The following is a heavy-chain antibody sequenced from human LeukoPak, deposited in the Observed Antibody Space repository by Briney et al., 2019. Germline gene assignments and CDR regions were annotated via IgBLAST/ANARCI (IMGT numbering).Heavy chain of an antibody. J-gene: IGHJ4*02. CDR2: VSPPGGGT. CDR1: GFTFSNHG. D-gene: IGHD3/OR15-3a*01. CDR3: AKDLSSGTGRGFDY. Sequence: GGSLRLSCAASGFTFSNHGMNWVRQAPGKGLEWLSGVSPPGGGTYYADSVKGRFTISRDDSKNTLYLQMNSLRAEDTALYYCAKDLSSGTGRGFDYWGQGTLVTVSS. V-gene: IGHV3-23*01.